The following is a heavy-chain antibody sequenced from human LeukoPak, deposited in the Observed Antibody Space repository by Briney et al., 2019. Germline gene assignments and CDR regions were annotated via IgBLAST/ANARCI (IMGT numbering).Heavy chain of an antibody. CDR1: GDSISSASYS. D-gene: IGHD3-22*01. V-gene: IGHV4-39*01. CDR3: ASTRRGYYYDSSA. CDR2: VSYIGTT. J-gene: IGHJ5*02. Sequence: PSEPLSLTCTVSGDSISSASYSWGWIRQPPGKGLEWIGNVSYIGTTYYNPSLRSRITISVDTSKNQFSLKLTSVTAADTAVYYCASTRRGYYYDSSAWGQGTLVTVSS.